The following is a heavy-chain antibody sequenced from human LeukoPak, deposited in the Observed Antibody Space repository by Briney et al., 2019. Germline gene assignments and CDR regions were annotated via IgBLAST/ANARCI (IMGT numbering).Heavy chain of an antibody. Sequence: GGSLRLSCAASGFTFSSYAMSWVRQAPGKGLEWVSAISGSGGSTYYADSVKGRFTISRDNSKNTLYLQMNSLRAEDTAVYYCAKDGIVVVVAGEFDYWGQGTLVTVSS. D-gene: IGHD2-15*01. J-gene: IGHJ4*02. CDR1: GFTFSSYA. CDR2: ISGSGGST. V-gene: IGHV3-23*01. CDR3: AKDGIVVVVAGEFDY.